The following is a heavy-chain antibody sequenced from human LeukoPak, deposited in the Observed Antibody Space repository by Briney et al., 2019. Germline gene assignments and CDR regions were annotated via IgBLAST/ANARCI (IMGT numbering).Heavy chain of an antibody. CDR3: AGASSSGYYGRVAFDI. D-gene: IGHD3-22*01. Sequence: GGSLRLSCTAPEFILSSYEMNWVRQAPGKGLEWVSFISGSGLSIYYADSVKGRFTISRDNTKNSVYLQMNSLRAEDTAVYYCAGASSSGYYGRVAFDIWGQGTMVTVSS. CDR1: EFILSSYE. J-gene: IGHJ3*02. V-gene: IGHV3-48*03. CDR2: ISGSGLSI.